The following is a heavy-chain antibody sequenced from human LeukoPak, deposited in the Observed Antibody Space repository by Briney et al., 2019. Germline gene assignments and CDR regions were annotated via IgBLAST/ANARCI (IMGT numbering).Heavy chain of an antibody. D-gene: IGHD2-2*01. CDR1: GFTFSTYW. V-gene: IGHV3-74*01. J-gene: IGHJ4*02. Sequence: GGSLRLSCAASGFTFSTYWMHWVRQAPGKGLVWVSRISSDGSITSYADSVKGRFTISRDNAKNTLYLQMNSLRAEDTAVYYCARDTGNLGYCSSTSCPSDYWGQGTLVTVSS. CDR2: ISSDGSIT. CDR3: ARDTGNLGYCSSTSCPSDY.